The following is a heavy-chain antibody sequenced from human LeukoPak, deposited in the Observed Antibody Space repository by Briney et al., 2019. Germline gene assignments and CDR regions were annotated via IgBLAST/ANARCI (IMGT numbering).Heavy chain of an antibody. D-gene: IGHD1-7*01. Sequence: PGRSLRLSCAASGFSLSRFGMHWVRQAPGKGLEWVAVMSSDGSNEFYADSVKSRFSISRDNSKNTLYLQMNSLRAEDTAVYYCARDRNNWNYWVWFDPWGQGTLVTVSS. V-gene: IGHV3-30*03. CDR2: MSSDGSNE. CDR3: ARDRNNWNYWVWFDP. CDR1: GFSLSRFG. J-gene: IGHJ5*02.